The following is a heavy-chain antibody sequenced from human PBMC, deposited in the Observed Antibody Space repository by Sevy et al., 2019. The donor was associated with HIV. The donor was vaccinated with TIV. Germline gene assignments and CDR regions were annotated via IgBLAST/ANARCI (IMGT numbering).Heavy chain of an antibody. D-gene: IGHD1-26*01. V-gene: IGHV3-23*01. CDR2: ISGSGGSI. Sequence: GGSLRLSCAASGFTFSSYAMSWVRQAPGKGLEWVSGISGSGGSIYYADSVKGRFTISRDNFKNTLYLQMNSLRAEDTAVYYCRGVGTTTNFDYWGQGTLVTVSS. J-gene: IGHJ4*02. CDR3: RGVGTTTNFDY. CDR1: GFTFSSYA.